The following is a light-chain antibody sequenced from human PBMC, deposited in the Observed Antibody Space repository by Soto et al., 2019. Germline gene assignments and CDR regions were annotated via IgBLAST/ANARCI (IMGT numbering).Light chain of an antibody. CDR1: SSDIGASNY. CDR2: EVN. V-gene: IGLV2-14*01. J-gene: IGLJ1*01. Sequence: QSVLTQPASVSGSPGQSITISCTGTSSDIGASNYVSWYQQHPGKAPKVMIYEVNNRPSGVSNRFSGSKFGNTASLTISGLQAEDEADYYCSSYTVNSVTLYVFGTGTKVTVL. CDR3: SSYTVNSVTLYV.